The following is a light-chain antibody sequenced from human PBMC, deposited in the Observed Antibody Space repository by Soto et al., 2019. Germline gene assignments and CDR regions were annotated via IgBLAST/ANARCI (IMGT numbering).Light chain of an antibody. V-gene: IGKV3-11*01. Sequence: VLIPAPAALSLSQRERATLSCRASQSVSSYLAWYQQKPGQAPRLLIYDASNRATGNPARFSGSGSGTDFTLTISSLEPEDFGVYYCLQRSNWPITFVQGTRLDFK. CDR3: LQRSNWPIT. CDR2: DAS. CDR1: QSVSSY. J-gene: IGKJ5*01.